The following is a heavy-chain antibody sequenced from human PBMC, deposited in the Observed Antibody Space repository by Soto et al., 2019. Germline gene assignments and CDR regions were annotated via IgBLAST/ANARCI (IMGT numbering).Heavy chain of an antibody. CDR1: GGTFSSYA. CDR3: ASELNYYGSGSYIPPFDY. V-gene: IGHV1-69*13. J-gene: IGHJ4*02. Sequence: SVKVSCKASGGTFSSYAISWVRQAPGQGLEWMGGIIPIFGTANYAQKFQGRVTITADESTSTAYMELSSLRSEDKAVYYCASELNYYGSGSYIPPFDYWGQGTLVTVSS. D-gene: IGHD3-10*01. CDR2: IIPIFGTA.